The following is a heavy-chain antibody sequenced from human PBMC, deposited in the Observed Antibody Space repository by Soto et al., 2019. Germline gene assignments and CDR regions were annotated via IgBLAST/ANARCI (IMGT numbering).Heavy chain of an antibody. J-gene: IGHJ4*02. D-gene: IGHD5-12*01. Sequence: SETLSLTCTVSGGSISGHSWIWIRQPAGKGLEWIGHIYPSGSTSYNPSLRSRVTMSLDTSSNQIFLNLTSVTAADTAVFYCVRGRSYSVYDFWGPGTLVTVS. CDR3: VRGRSYSVYDF. V-gene: IGHV4-4*07. CDR2: IYPSGST. CDR1: GGSISGHS.